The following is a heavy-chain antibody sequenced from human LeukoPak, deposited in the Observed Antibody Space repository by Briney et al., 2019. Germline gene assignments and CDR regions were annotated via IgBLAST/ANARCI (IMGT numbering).Heavy chain of an antibody. CDR1: GFTSSSYW. Sequence: SGGSLRLSCAASGFTSSSYWMSWVRQAPGKGLEWVANIKQDGSEKYYVDSVKGRFTISRDNAKNTVYLQMNSLRAEDTAVYYCARGPPNYSALDLWGQGTLVTVSS. D-gene: IGHD1-7*01. CDR2: IKQDGSEK. J-gene: IGHJ3*01. CDR3: ARGPPNYSALDL. V-gene: IGHV3-7*01.